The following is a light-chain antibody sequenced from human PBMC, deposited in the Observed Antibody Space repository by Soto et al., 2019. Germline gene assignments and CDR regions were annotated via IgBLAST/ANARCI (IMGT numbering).Light chain of an antibody. CDR3: QRYNGFQYM. V-gene: IGKV1-5*03. CDR2: KAI. Sequence: DIQMTQSPSTLSASVGDRVTITCRASQSISTWLAWYQQKPGKAPKLLIYKAINLQSGVPSRFRGSGSGTEFSLTISSLHPDEFATYYCQRYNGFQYMFGQGTKL. J-gene: IGKJ2*01. CDR1: QSISTW.